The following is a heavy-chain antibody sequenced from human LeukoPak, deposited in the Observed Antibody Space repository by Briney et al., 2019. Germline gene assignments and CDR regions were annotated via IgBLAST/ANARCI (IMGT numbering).Heavy chain of an antibody. CDR3: ARDGYSPFDY. J-gene: IGHJ4*02. CDR1: GGSFSAYY. Sequence: SETLSLTCAVYGGSFSAYYWSWVRQPPGKGLEWIGEINHSGSTNYNPSLKSRVTMSVDTSKNQFSLKLSSVTAADTAVYYCARDGYSPFDYWGQGTLVTVSS. V-gene: IGHV4-34*01. D-gene: IGHD2-21*01. CDR2: INHSGST.